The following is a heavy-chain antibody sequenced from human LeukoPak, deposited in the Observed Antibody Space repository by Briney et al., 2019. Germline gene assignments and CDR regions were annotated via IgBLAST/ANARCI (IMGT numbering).Heavy chain of an antibody. Sequence: GGSLRLSCAASGFTFDDYAMHWVRQAPGKGLEWVSGISWNSGSIGYADSVKGRFTISRDNAKNSLYLQMNSLRAEDTALYYCAKGVNYYDSSGLDYWGQGTLVTVSS. CDR1: GFTFDDYA. CDR3: AKGVNYYDSSGLDY. CDR2: ISWNSGSI. V-gene: IGHV3-9*01. J-gene: IGHJ4*02. D-gene: IGHD3-22*01.